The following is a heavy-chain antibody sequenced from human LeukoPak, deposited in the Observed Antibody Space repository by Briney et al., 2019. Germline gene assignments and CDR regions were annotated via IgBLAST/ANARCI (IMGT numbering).Heavy chain of an antibody. J-gene: IGHJ4*02. Sequence: PGGSLRLSCAAYAFTFSSYAMSWVRQAPGKGLEWVSAIGASGASTYYTDSVKGRFTISRDNSKITLYLQMNSLRAEDTAVYYCAKKGGNSVFFDSWGQGTLVTVSS. CDR3: AKKGGNSVFFDS. D-gene: IGHD4-23*01. CDR2: IGASGAST. CDR1: AFTFSSYA. V-gene: IGHV3-23*01.